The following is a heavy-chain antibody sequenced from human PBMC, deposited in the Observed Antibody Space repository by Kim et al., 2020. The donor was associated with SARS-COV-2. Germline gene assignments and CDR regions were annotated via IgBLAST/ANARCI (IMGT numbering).Heavy chain of an antibody. CDR2: INPNSGGT. J-gene: IGHJ4*02. CDR1: GYTFTGYY. V-gene: IGHV1-2*06. Sequence: ASVKVSCKASGYTFTGYYMHWVRQAPGQGLEWMGRINPNSGGTNYAQKFQGRVTMTRDTSISTAYMELSRLRSDDTAVYYCAREKPYSSGYSNWGQGTLVTVSS. D-gene: IGHD3-22*01. CDR3: AREKPYSSGYSN.